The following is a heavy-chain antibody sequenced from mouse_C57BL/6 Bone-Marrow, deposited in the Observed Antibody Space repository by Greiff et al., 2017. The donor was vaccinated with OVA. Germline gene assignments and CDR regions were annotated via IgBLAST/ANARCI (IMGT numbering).Heavy chain of an antibody. CDR2: ISNLAYSI. D-gene: IGHD1-1*01. J-gene: IGHJ4*01. V-gene: IGHV5-15*01. Sequence: EVKLVESGGGLVQPGGSLKLSCAASGFTFSDYGMAWVRQAPRKGPEWVAFISNLAYSIYYADTVTGRFTISRENAKNTLYLEMSSLRSEDTAMYYCARLSYYYGSSPYYAMDYWGQGTSVTVSS. CDR1: GFTFSDYG. CDR3: ARLSYYYGSSPYYAMDY.